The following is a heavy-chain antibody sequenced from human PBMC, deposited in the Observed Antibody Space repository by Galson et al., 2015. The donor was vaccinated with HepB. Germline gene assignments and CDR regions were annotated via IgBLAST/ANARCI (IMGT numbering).Heavy chain of an antibody. CDR3: AKSSATAIYYFDY. J-gene: IGHJ4*02. V-gene: IGHV3-23*01. CDR1: GFTFSYYA. Sequence: SLRLSCAASGFTFSYYAMTWVRQASGKGLEWVSTFSGGSTYYADSVKGRFTVSRDNSKNTLFLQVNSLRAEDTAVYYCAKSSATAIYYFDYWGQGTLVTVSS. D-gene: IGHD2-21*02. CDR2: FSGGST.